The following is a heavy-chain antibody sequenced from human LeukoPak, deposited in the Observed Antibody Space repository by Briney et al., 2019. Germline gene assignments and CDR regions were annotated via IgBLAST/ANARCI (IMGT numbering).Heavy chain of an antibody. D-gene: IGHD5-18*01. Sequence: QPGRSLRLSCAASGFRFDGYAMHWVWQAPGKGLEWVSGISWNGGTIGYADSVKGRFTISRDNAKNSLYLQMNSLRAEDTALYYCAKDKVNGYSYGYYFDYWGQGILVTVSS. CDR2: ISWNGGTI. J-gene: IGHJ4*02. CDR3: AKDKVNGYSYGYYFDY. V-gene: IGHV3-9*01. CDR1: GFRFDGYA.